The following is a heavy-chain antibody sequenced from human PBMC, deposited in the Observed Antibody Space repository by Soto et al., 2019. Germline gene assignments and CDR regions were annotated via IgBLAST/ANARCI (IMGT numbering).Heavy chain of an antibody. V-gene: IGHV3-23*01. D-gene: IGHD1-1*01. CDR1: GFTFSTYA. Sequence: DVQLLESGGGLVQPGGSLRLSCAASGFTFSTYAVNWVRQAPGNGLEWVSAISGSGGSIHYADSVKGRFTISRDNSKNTLYLQMNSLRDEDTAVYHCVKGYWKGDVWGQGTTVTVSS. CDR2: ISGSGGSI. J-gene: IGHJ6*02. CDR3: VKGYWKGDV.